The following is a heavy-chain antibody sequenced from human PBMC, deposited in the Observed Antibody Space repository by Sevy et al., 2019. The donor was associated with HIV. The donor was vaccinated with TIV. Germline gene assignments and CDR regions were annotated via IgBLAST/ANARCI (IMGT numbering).Heavy chain of an antibody. Sequence: GGSLRLSCAASGFTFSSYAMSWVRQAPGKGLEWVSVIYSGVSTYYADSVKGRFTISRDNSKNTLYLQMNSLRAEDTAVYYCARVGVYYYDTSGYYTTGNAFDIWGQGTMVTVSS. V-gene: IGHV3-53*01. CDR1: GFTFSSYA. CDR2: IYSGVST. J-gene: IGHJ3*02. CDR3: ARVGVYYYDTSGYYTTGNAFDI. D-gene: IGHD3-22*01.